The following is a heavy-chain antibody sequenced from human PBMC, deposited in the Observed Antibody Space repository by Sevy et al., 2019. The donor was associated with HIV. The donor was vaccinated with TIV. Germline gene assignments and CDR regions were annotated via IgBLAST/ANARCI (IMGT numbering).Heavy chain of an antibody. CDR1: GFTFSSYA. CDR2: ISSNGGST. Sequence: GGSLRLSCSASGFTFSSYAMHWVRQAPGKGLEYVSAISSNGGSTYYADSVKGRFTISRDNSKNTLYLQMSSLRAEDTAYYYCGKGARSVYLDYFDYWGQGTLVTVSS. V-gene: IGHV3-64D*06. CDR3: GKGARSVYLDYFDY. D-gene: IGHD2-2*02. J-gene: IGHJ4*02.